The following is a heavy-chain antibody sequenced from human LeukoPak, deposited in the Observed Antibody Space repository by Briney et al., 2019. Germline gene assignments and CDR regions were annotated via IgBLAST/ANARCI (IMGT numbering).Heavy chain of an antibody. CDR1: GFTFSSYG. Sequence: PGGSLRLSCAASGFTFSSYGMHWVRQATGKGLEWVAVISYDGSNKYYADSVKGRFTISRDNSKNTLYLQMNSLRAEDTAVYYCAKLTTGTTPIDYWGQGTLVTVSS. J-gene: IGHJ4*02. CDR2: ISYDGSNK. V-gene: IGHV3-30*18. D-gene: IGHD1-1*01. CDR3: AKLTTGTTPIDY.